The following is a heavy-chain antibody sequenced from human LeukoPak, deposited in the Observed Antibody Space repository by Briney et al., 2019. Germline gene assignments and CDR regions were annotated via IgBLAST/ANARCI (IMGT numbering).Heavy chain of an antibody. J-gene: IGHJ3*02. V-gene: IGHV3-11*04. CDR2: ISSSGSTI. CDR1: GFTFSDYY. CDR3: ARVRQFGAFDI. Sequence: EGSLRLSCAASGFTFSDYYMSWVRQAPRKGLEWVSYISSSGSTIYYADSVKGRFTISRDNAKNSLYLQMNSLRAGDTAVYYCARVRQFGAFDIWGQGTMVTVSS. D-gene: IGHD3-16*01.